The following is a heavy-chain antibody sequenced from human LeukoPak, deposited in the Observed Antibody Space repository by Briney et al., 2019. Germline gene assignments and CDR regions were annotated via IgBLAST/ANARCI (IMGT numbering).Heavy chain of an antibody. Sequence: GGSLRLSCAASGFTFRSYSMNWLRQARGKGLEWVIYISGGSGTINYADSVKGRFTIYRDNAKNSLYLQMNSLRDEDTAVYCCARVRSGYYFDYWSQGTLVTVSS. V-gene: IGHV3-48*02. CDR3: ARVRSGYYFDY. CDR2: ISGGSGTI. D-gene: IGHD3-10*01. J-gene: IGHJ4*02. CDR1: GFTFRSYS.